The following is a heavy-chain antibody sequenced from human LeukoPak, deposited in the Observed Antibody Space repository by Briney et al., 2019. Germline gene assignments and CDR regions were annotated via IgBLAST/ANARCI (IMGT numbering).Heavy chain of an antibody. D-gene: IGHD3-16*02. V-gene: IGHV4-34*01. CDR2: INYSGST. CDR3: ARSVGDYVWGSYPP. CDR1: GGSFSGYY. Sequence: SETLSLTCAVYGGSFSGYYWSWIRQPPGKGLEWIGEINYSGSTNYNPSLKSRVTISVDTSKNQFSLKLSSVTAADMAVYYCARSVGDYVWGSYPPWGQGTLVTVSS. J-gene: IGHJ5*02.